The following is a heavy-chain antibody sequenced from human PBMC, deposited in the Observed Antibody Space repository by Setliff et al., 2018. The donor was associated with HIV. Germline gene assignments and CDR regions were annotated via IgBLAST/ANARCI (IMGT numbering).Heavy chain of an antibody. V-gene: IGHV3-15*05. J-gene: IGHJ4*02. CDR3: ARVRTSTGAQY. CDR1: GFSFNKAW. Sequence: AGGSLRLSCALSGFSFNKAWMNWVRQAPGKGLEWVGRVKSPSDGGTIDYAAPVHGRFTISRDNIQNSLLLQMNSLTADDAAVYYCARVRTSTGAQYWGQGTLVTVSS. CDR2: VKSPSDGGTI. D-gene: IGHD1-1*01.